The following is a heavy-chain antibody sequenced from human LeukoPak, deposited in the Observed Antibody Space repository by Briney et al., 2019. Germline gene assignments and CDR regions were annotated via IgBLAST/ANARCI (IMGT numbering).Heavy chain of an antibody. CDR3: AKDCSITGTNEDYYYMDV. J-gene: IGHJ6*03. V-gene: IGHV3-30-3*01. CDR2: ISYDGSNK. D-gene: IGHD1-20*01. Sequence: PGGSLRLSCAASGFTFSSYAMHWVRQAPGKGLEWVAVISYDGSNKYYADSVKGRFTISRDNSKNTLYLQMNSLRAEDTAVYYCAKDCSITGTNEDYYYMDVWGKGTTVTVSS. CDR1: GFTFSSYA.